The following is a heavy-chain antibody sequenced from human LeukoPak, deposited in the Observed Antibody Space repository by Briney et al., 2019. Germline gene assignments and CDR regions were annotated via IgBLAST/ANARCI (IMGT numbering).Heavy chain of an antibody. CDR3: ARLSDSSAYPLHYYFDY. CDR2: INPNSGGT. D-gene: IGHD3-22*01. V-gene: IGHV1-2*02. Sequence: ASVKVSCKASGYTFTGYYMHWVRQAPGQGLQWMGWINPNSGGTNYAQKFQGRVTMTRDTSISTAYMELSRLRSDDTAVYYCARLSDSSAYPLHYYFDYWGQGTLVTVSS. CDR1: GYTFTGYY. J-gene: IGHJ4*02.